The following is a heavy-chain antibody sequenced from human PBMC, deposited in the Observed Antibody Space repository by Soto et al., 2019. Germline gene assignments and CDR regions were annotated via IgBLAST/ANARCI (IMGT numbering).Heavy chain of an antibody. CDR1: GFSFSSYG. Sequence: QPGGSLRLSCAASGFSFSSYGMHWVRQAPGKGLEWVAVIWNDSSNKLYPDSVRGRFTVSRDNSESTLFLQMNSLRAEDTAVYYCATSNWNFFDYWGQGALVTVSS. CDR3: ATSNWNFFDY. CDR2: IWNDSSNK. D-gene: IGHD1-20*01. J-gene: IGHJ4*02. V-gene: IGHV3-33*03.